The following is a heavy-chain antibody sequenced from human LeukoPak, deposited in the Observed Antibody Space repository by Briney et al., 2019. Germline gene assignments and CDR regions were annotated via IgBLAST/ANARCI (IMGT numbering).Heavy chain of an antibody. V-gene: IGHV1-69*13. CDR3: AGGMSGSYQASRGYFDY. Sequence: SVTVSFTASGGTFTICAISWVRQAPGQGLEWKGGSIPIFGTANYAQTFQGRGTITADESTSTAYMQLSSLGTAAPAAYYCAGGMSGSYQASRGYFDYWGQGTLVTVSS. J-gene: IGHJ4*02. CDR2: SIPIFGTA. D-gene: IGHD3-10*01. CDR1: GGTFTICA.